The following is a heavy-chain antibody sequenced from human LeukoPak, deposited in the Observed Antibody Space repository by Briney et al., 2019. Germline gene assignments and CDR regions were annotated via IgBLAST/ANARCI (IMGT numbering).Heavy chain of an antibody. CDR1: EFTFSSYE. CDR2: ISSSGTTK. CDR3: ARDPAVSYDYVWGSFAGY. Sequence: GGSLRLSCAASEFTFSSYEMNWVRQAPGKGLEWISYISSSGTTKYYADSVKGRFTISRDNAKNSLYLQMNSLRAEDTAVYYCARDPAVSYDYVWGSFAGYWGQGTLVTVSS. J-gene: IGHJ4*02. V-gene: IGHV3-48*03. D-gene: IGHD3-16*01.